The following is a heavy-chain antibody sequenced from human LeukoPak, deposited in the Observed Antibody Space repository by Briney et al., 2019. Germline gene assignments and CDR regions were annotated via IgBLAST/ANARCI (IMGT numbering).Heavy chain of an antibody. CDR1: GYTFTSYD. V-gene: IGHV1-69*04. Sequence: ASVKVSCKASGYTFTSYDINWVRQATGQGLEWMGRIIPILGIANYAQKFQGRVTITADKSTSTAYMELSSLRSEDTAVYYCARDSSGYYYVASWFDPWGQGTLVTVSS. J-gene: IGHJ5*02. D-gene: IGHD3-22*01. CDR3: ARDSSGYYYVASWFDP. CDR2: IIPILGIA.